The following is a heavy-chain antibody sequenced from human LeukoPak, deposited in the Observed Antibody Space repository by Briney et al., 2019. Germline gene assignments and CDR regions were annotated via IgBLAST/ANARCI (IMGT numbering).Heavy chain of an antibody. CDR3: AKDDAGAFDY. J-gene: IGHJ4*02. D-gene: IGHD1-26*01. V-gene: IGHV3-43*02. Sequence: PGGSLRLSCAASGFTFDDYAMHWVRQAPGKGLEWVSLISGDGGSTYYADSVKGRFTISRDNSKNSLYLQMNSLRTEDTALYYRAKDDAGAFDYWGQGTLVTVSS. CDR1: GFTFDDYA. CDR2: ISGDGGST.